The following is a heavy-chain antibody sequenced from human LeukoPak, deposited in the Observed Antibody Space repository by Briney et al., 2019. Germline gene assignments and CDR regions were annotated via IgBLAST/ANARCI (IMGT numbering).Heavy chain of an antibody. J-gene: IGHJ4*02. Sequence: PGGSLRLSCAASGFTFSSYAMSWVRQAPGKGLEWVSAISGSGGSTYYADSVKGRFTISRDNSKNTLYLQMNSLRAEDTAVYYCAKDVGITIFGVAPGGDYWGQGTLVTVSS. CDR1: GFTFSSYA. V-gene: IGHV3-23*01. D-gene: IGHD3-3*01. CDR3: AKDVGITIFGVAPGGDY. CDR2: ISGSGGST.